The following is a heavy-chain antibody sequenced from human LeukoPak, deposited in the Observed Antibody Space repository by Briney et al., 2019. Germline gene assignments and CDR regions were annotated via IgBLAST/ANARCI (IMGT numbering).Heavy chain of an antibody. CDR2: INPSGGST. Sequence: ASVKVSCKASGYTFTGYYMHWVRQAPGQGLEWMGIINPSGGSTSYAQKFQGRVTMTRDTSTSTVYMELSSLRSEDTAVYYCARDRRSSSGWYYFDYWGQGTLVTVSS. CDR1: GYTFTGYY. CDR3: ARDRRSSSGWYYFDY. V-gene: IGHV1-46*01. J-gene: IGHJ4*02. D-gene: IGHD6-19*01.